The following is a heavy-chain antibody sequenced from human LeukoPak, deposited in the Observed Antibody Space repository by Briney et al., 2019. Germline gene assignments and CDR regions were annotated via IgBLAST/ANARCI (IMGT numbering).Heavy chain of an antibody. CDR2: IYTSEST. CDR1: GGSISSSNYY. Sequence: SETLSLTCSVSGGSISSSNYYWSWIRQPAGKGLEWIGRIYTSESTNYNPSLKSRVTISVDTSRNQFSLKLSSVTAADTAVYYCARDFILDSIVWYTDYWGQGILVTVPS. V-gene: IGHV4-61*02. D-gene: IGHD6-13*01. CDR3: ARDFILDSIVWYTDY. J-gene: IGHJ4*02.